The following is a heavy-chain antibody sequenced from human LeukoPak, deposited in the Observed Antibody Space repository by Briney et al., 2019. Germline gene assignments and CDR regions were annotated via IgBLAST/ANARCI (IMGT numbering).Heavy chain of an antibody. CDR2: IYYSGST. V-gene: IGHV4-59*01. D-gene: IGHD1-14*01. J-gene: IGHJ4*02. CDR3: ARSAGYYFDY. CDR1: GGSISSYY. Sequence: AETLSLTCTVSGGSISSYYWSWIRQPPGKGLEWIGYIYYSGSTNYYPSLKSRVTVSVDTSKNQFSLKLSSVTAADTAVYYCARSAGYYFDYWGQGTLVTVSS.